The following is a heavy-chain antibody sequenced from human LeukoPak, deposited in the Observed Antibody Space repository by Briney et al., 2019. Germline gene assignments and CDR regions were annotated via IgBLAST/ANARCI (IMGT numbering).Heavy chain of an antibody. V-gene: IGHV3-21*01. Sequence: PGGSLRLSCADSGFTFSNYNMNWVRQAPGKAMEWVSSITSSGTYTFYADSVKGRFTISRDNAKNSLYLQMDSLGPEDTAVYYCARDPYSGNYGTYYYYYMDVWGKGTTVTISS. CDR2: ITSSGTYT. CDR1: GFTFSNYN. J-gene: IGHJ6*03. D-gene: IGHD1-26*01. CDR3: ARDPYSGNYGTYYYYYMDV.